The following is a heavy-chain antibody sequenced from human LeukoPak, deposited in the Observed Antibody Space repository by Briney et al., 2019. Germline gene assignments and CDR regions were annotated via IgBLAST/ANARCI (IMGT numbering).Heavy chain of an antibody. CDR2: IKTDGSRT. CDR1: GFTFSNYW. V-gene: IGHV3-74*01. J-gene: IGHJ4*02. D-gene: IGHD6-13*01. CDR3: ARAIGSSWGKVDY. Sequence: GGTLRLSCVASGFTFSNYWMHWVRQAPGKGLVWVSRIKTDGSRTNYADSVKGRFTISRDNAKNTVYLEMNSLRSEDTAVYYCARAIGSSWGKVDYWGQGTLVTVSS.